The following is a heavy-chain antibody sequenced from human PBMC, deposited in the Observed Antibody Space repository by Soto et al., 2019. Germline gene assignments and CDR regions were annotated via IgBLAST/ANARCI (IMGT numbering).Heavy chain of an antibody. D-gene: IGHD6-13*01. CDR3: ARDQGHQLERTGPRHAFDI. Sequence: QVQLVQSGAEVKKPGSSVKVSCKASGGTFSSYAISWVRQAPGQGLEWMGGIIPIFGTANYAQKFQGRVTMTADESTSTAYMELSSLGSEDTAVYYGARDQGHQLERTGPRHAFDIWGQGTMVTVSS. CDR2: IIPIFGTA. CDR1: GGTFSSYA. J-gene: IGHJ3*02. V-gene: IGHV1-69*12.